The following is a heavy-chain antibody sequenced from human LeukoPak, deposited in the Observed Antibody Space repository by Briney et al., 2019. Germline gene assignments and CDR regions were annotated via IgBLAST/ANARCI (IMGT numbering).Heavy chain of an antibody. CDR2: VKREGTTS. V-gene: IGHV3-74*01. D-gene: IGHD3-9*01. Sequence: GSPRHSCAPSGFTSSTYWMHWVRHVPEKGLVWVSGVKREGTTSAYAVSVKGRFTISRDNDKNTLYLQMNSLRVEDTAVYYCARDVDWILFDYWGQGTLVTVSS. CDR1: GFTSSTYW. CDR3: ARDVDWILFDY. J-gene: IGHJ4*02.